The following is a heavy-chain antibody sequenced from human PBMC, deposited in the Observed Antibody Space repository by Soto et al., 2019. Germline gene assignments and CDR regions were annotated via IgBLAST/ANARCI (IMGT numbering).Heavy chain of an antibody. Sequence: TLSLTCTVSVASIRGFYWSWIRKSAGKGLEWIGRIYATGTTDYNPSLKSRVMMSVDTSKKQFSLKLRSVTAADTAVYYCVRDGTKTLRDWLDPWGQGISVAVSS. V-gene: IGHV4-4*07. CDR1: VASIRGFY. CDR2: IYATGTT. D-gene: IGHD1-1*01. J-gene: IGHJ5*02. CDR3: VRDGTKTLRDWLDP.